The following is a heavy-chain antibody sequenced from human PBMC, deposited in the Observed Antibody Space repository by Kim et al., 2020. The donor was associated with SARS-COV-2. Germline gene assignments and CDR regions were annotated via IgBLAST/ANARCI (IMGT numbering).Heavy chain of an antibody. J-gene: IGHJ4*02. D-gene: IGHD3-22*01. V-gene: IGHV4-4*02. Sequence: SETLSLTCAVSGGSISSSNWWSWVRQPPGKGLEWIGEIYHSGSTNYNPSLKSRVTISVDKPKNQFSLKLSSVTAADTAVYYCARDSSGYYYRGRINFDYWGQGTLVTVSS. CDR3: ARDSSGYYYRGRINFDY. CDR1: GGSISSSNW. CDR2: IYHSGST.